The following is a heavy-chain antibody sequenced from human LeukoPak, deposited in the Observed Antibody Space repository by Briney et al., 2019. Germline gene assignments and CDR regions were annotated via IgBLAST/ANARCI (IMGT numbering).Heavy chain of an antibody. D-gene: IGHD6-19*01. CDR1: GFTFSSYA. CDR3: AGDIAVAVGFDY. Sequence: GGSLRLSCAASGFTFSSYAMSWVRQAPGKGLEWVSAISGSGGSTYYADSVKGRFTISRDNSKNTLYLQMNSLRAEDTAVYYCAGDIAVAVGFDYWGQGTLVTVSS. CDR2: ISGSGGST. J-gene: IGHJ4*02. V-gene: IGHV3-23*01.